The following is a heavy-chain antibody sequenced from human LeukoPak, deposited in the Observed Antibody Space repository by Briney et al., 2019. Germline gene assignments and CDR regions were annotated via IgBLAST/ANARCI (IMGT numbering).Heavy chain of an antibody. Sequence: PSETLSLTCTVSGGSISSYYWSWIRQPPGKGLEWIGYIYYSGSTNYNPSLKSRVTISVDTSKNQFSLKLSSVTAADTAVYYCARDRLAVAVFDYWGQGTLVTVSS. CDR3: ARDRLAVAVFDY. D-gene: IGHD6-19*01. CDR1: GGSISSYY. J-gene: IGHJ4*02. CDR2: IYYSGST. V-gene: IGHV4-59*12.